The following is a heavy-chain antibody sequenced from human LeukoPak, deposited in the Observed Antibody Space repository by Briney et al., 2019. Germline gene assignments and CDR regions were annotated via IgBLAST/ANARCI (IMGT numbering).Heavy chain of an antibody. J-gene: IGHJ4*02. D-gene: IGHD3-22*01. Sequence: PGGSLRLSCAASGFTFSSYGMHWVRQAPGKGLEWVTFIRYDGSNKYSADSVKGRFTISGDNSKNTLYLQMNSLRAEDSAFYYCAKDGRGSGYFPDYWGQGTLVTVSS. CDR2: IRYDGSNK. CDR1: GFTFSSYG. V-gene: IGHV3-30*02. CDR3: AKDGRGSGYFPDY.